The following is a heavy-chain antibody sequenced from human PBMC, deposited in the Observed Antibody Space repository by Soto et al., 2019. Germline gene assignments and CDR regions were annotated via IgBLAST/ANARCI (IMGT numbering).Heavy chain of an antibody. Sequence: ASVKVSCKASGYTFTSYAMHWVRQAPGQRLEWMGWINAGNGNTKYSQKFQGRVTITRDTSASTAYMELSSLRSEDTAVYYCARDQEYCSGGSCYSRLFDYWGQGTLVTVS. CDR2: INAGNGNT. J-gene: IGHJ4*02. V-gene: IGHV1-3*01. D-gene: IGHD2-15*01. CDR1: GYTFTSYA. CDR3: ARDQEYCSGGSCYSRLFDY.